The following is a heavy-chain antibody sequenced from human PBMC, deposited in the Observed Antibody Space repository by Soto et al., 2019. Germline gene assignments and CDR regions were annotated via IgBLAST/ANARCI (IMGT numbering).Heavy chain of an antibody. CDR3: ARENSPVVTAGYFDY. CDR2: IIPIFGTA. Sequence: QVQLVQSGAEVKKPGSSVKVSCKASGGTFSSYAISWVRQAPGQGLEWMGGIIPIFGTANYAQKFQGRVTIXXDXSKXTAYMELSSLRSEDTAVYYCARENSPVVTAGYFDYWGQGTLVTVSS. J-gene: IGHJ4*02. CDR1: GGTFSSYA. V-gene: IGHV1-69*12. D-gene: IGHD2-21*02.